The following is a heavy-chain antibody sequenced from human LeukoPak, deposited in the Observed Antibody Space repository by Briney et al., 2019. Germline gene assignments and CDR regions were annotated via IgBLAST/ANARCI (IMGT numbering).Heavy chain of an antibody. CDR1: GYTVTEVA. Sequence: ASVKVSCMVSGYTVTEVAIHWVRQTAEALEWMGGFHSKDADMIYAQKFQGRVTMTQDTSTDTVYMELSSLRSEDTAIYYFTTVYYALLPGYLNQMDVWGKGTTVTISS. CDR3: TTVYYALLPGYLNQMDV. CDR2: FHSKDADM. J-gene: IGHJ6*04. V-gene: IGHV1-24*01. D-gene: IGHD3-9*01.